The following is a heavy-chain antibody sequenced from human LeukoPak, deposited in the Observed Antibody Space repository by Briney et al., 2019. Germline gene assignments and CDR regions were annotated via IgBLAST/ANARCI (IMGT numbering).Heavy chain of an antibody. CDR1: GFTFSGSA. D-gene: IGHD3-22*01. Sequence: PTGESLRLSCAASGFTFSGSAMHWVRQPSGKGLEWVGRIKSKANSYATAYAASVKGRFTISRDDSKHTAYLQMNSLKTEDTAVYYCTVDYDSSGYPGDYWGQGTLVTVSS. CDR3: TVDYDSSGYPGDY. J-gene: IGHJ4*02. V-gene: IGHV3-73*01. CDR2: IKSKANSYAT.